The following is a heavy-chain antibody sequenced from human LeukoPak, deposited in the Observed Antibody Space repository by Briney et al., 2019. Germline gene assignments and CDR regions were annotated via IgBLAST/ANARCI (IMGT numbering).Heavy chain of an antibody. Sequence: SVKVSFKASGGTFSSYAISWVRQAPGQGLEWMGGIIPIFGTANYALKFQGRVTITADESTSTAYMELSSLRSEDTAVYYCARGLPGYSSGWPFDYWGQGTLVTVSS. J-gene: IGHJ4*02. D-gene: IGHD6-19*01. CDR3: ARGLPGYSSGWPFDY. CDR1: GGTFSSYA. V-gene: IGHV1-69*01. CDR2: IIPIFGTA.